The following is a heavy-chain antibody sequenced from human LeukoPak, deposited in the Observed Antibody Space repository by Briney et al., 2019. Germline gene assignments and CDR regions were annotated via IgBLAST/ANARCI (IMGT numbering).Heavy chain of an antibody. Sequence: ASVKVSCKASGYTCTSYGISWVRQAPGQGLEWMGWISAYIGNTNYAQKLQGRVTMTTDTSTSTAYMELRSLRSDDTAVYYCARVYYDSSGPGEDAFDIWGQGTMVTVSS. J-gene: IGHJ3*02. V-gene: IGHV1-18*01. CDR2: ISAYIGNT. CDR3: ARVYYDSSGPGEDAFDI. D-gene: IGHD3-22*01. CDR1: GYTCTSYG.